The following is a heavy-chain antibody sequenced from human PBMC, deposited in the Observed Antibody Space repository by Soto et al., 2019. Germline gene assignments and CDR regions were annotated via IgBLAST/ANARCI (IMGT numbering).Heavy chain of an antibody. CDR2: ITSIGDGT. CDR3: GMPVALMAYED. V-gene: IGHV3-23*01. CDR1: GFTFSSHD. J-gene: IGHJ4*02. Sequence: VQLLESGGGLVQPGGSLRLSCAASGFTFSSHDMSWVRQAPGKGLEWVSAITSIGDGTRYADPVKGRFSISRDNSKDTVYLQNNNLRAEDTAIYYCGMPVALMAYEDRGQGTLVTVSS. D-gene: IGHD6-19*01.